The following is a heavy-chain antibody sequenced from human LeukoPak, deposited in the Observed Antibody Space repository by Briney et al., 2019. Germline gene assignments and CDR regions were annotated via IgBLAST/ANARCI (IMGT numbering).Heavy chain of an antibody. CDR3: ARDHNEYDFLSDAYLGYFDY. Sequence: SETLSLTCTVSGGSISSYYLGWIRQPAGKGLEWLGRIYTDWSTNYNPSLRRRISMSVDLSANQFTLRLSSVTAADTAIYYCARDHNEYDFLSDAYLGYFDYWGQGALVTVSS. CDR2: IYTDWST. V-gene: IGHV4-4*07. D-gene: IGHD3-3*01. CDR1: GGSISSYY. J-gene: IGHJ4*02.